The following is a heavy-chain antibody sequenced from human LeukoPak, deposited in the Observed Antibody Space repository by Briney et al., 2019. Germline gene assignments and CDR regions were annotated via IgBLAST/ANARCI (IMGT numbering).Heavy chain of an antibody. CDR3: ATGFRYFDWLAPFDY. CDR2: IIPIFGTA. Sequence: SVKVSCKASGGTFSSYAISWVRQAPGQGLEWMGGIIPIFGTANYAQKFQGRVTITTDESTSTAYMELSSLRSEDTAVYYCATGFRYFDWLAPFDYWGQGTLVTVSS. J-gene: IGHJ4*02. D-gene: IGHD3-9*01. V-gene: IGHV1-69*05. CDR1: GGTFSSYA.